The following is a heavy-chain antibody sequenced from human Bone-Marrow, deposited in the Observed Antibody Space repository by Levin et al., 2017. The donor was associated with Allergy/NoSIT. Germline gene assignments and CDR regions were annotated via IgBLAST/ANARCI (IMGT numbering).Heavy chain of an antibody. V-gene: IGHV3-23*01. Sequence: GGSLRLSCAASGFTFSTYAITWVRQAPGKGLEWVSTISNSGDYTYYADSVKGRFTISRDNSKNTLFLQMNSLRTEDTAVYYCAKEGFCTSTTCYALHFDYWGQGTLVTVSS. CDR1: GFTFSTYA. J-gene: IGHJ4*02. CDR3: AKEGFCTSTTCYALHFDY. D-gene: IGHD2-2*01. CDR2: ISNSGDYT.